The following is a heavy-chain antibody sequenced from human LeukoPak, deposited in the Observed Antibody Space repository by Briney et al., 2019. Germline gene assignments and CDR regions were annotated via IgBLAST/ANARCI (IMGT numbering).Heavy chain of an antibody. J-gene: IGHJ6*03. V-gene: IGHV1-69*05. CDR2: IIPIFGTA. CDR1: GGTFSSCA. CDR3: AREYHYDSSGNLSTPVYYYHYMDV. D-gene: IGHD3-22*01. Sequence: SVNVSCKASGGTFSSCAISWVRQAPGQGLEWMGRIIPIFGTANYAQKFQGRVTITTDESTSTAYMELSSLRSEDTAVYYCAREYHYDSSGNLSTPVYYYHYMDVWGKGTTVTVSS.